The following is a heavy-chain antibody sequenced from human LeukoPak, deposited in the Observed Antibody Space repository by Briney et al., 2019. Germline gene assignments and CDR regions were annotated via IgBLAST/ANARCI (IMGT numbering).Heavy chain of an antibody. CDR1: GRSISSGDYY. CDR2: IYYSGST. D-gene: IGHD3-22*01. Sequence: SETLSLTCTVSGRSISSGDYYWGWIRQPPGKGLGWFGYIYYSGSTYYTPSLKSRVPISVDTSKNRFSLKLSSVTAADTVVYYCARTLYYYDSSGYLDEWGEGTLVTVSS. CDR3: ARTLYYYDSSGYLDE. J-gene: IGHJ4*02. V-gene: IGHV4-30-4*01.